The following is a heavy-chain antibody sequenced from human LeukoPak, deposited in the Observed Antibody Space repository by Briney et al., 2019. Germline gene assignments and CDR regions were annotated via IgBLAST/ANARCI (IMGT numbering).Heavy chain of an antibody. V-gene: IGHV3-23*01. CDR3: ARGPYYDSSGSKVPFDY. CDR1: GFTFSSYA. Sequence: GGSLRLSCAASGFTFSSYAMSWVRQAPGKGLEWVSAISGSGGSTYYADSVKGRFTISRDNSKNTLYLQMNSPRAEDTAVYYCARGPYYDSSGSKVPFDYWGQGTLVTVSS. J-gene: IGHJ4*02. CDR2: ISGSGGST. D-gene: IGHD3-22*01.